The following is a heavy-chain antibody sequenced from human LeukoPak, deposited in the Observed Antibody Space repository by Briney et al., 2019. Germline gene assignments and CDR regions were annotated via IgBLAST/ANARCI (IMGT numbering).Heavy chain of an antibody. V-gene: IGHV3-23*01. D-gene: IGHD2-21*02. CDR3: ARTKGDRGFDY. J-gene: IGHJ4*02. CDR1: GFTFSSYE. Sequence: GGSLRLSCAASGFTFSSYEMNWVRQAPGKGLEWVSAISGSGGSTYYADSVKGRFTISRDNSKNTLYLQMNSLRAEDTAVYYCARTKGDRGFDYWGQGTLVTVSS. CDR2: ISGSGGST.